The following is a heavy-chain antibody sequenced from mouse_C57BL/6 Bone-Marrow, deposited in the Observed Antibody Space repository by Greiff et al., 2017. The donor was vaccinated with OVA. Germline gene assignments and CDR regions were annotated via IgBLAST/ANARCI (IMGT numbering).Heavy chain of an antibody. J-gene: IGHJ3*01. V-gene: IGHV1-19*01. CDR1: GYTFTDYY. CDR3: ARGEDDYDWFAY. D-gene: IGHD2-4*01. CDR2: INPYNGGT. Sequence: LQQSGPVLVKPGASVKMSCKASGYTFTDYYMNWVKQSHGKSLEWIGVINPYNGGTSYNQKFKGKATLTVDKSSSTAYMELNSLTSEDSAVYYCARGEDDYDWFAYWGKGTLVTVSA.